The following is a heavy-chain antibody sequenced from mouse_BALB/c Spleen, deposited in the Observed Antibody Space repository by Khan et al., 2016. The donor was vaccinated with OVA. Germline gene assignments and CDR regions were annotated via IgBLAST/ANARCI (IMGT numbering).Heavy chain of an antibody. CDR2: INTYTGEP. J-gene: IGHJ1*01. Sequence: QIQLVQSGPELKKPGETVKISCKASGYTFTNYGMNWVKQAPGKGLKWMGWINTYTGEPTYADDFKGRFAFSLETSASTAYLQINNLKNEDSATYFCASGGYWYFDVWGEGTTLTVSS. CDR1: GYTFTNYG. V-gene: IGHV9-3-1*01. D-gene: IGHD1-1*02. CDR3: ASGGYWYFDV.